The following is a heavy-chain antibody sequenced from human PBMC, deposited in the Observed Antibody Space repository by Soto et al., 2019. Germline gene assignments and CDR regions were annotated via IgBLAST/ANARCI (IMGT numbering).Heavy chain of an antibody. CDR1: GFTFSSYS. CDR2: ISSSSSTI. J-gene: IGHJ6*02. Sequence: EVQLVESGGGLVQPGGSLRLSCAASGFTFSSYSMNWVRQAPGKGLEWGSYISSSSSTIYYADSVKGRFTISRDKAKNSLYLQINSLRDDDTAVYYCARVRSIPLYYYYGMDVWGQGTTVTVSS. V-gene: IGHV3-48*02. D-gene: IGHD3-16*02. CDR3: ARVRSIPLYYYYGMDV.